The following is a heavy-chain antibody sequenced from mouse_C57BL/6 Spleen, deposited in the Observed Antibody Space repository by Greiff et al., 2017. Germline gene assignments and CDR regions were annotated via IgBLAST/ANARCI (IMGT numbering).Heavy chain of an antibody. D-gene: IGHD1-1*01. CDR3: ARAYGSSYNYWYFDV. J-gene: IGHJ1*03. Sequence: VKLQESGPELVKPGASVKISCKASGYAFSSSWMNWVKQRPGKGLEWIGRIYPGDGDTNYNGKFKGKATLTADKSSSTAYMQLSSLTSEDSAVYFCARAYGSSYNYWYFDVWGTGTTVTVSS. V-gene: IGHV1-82*01. CDR2: IYPGDGDT. CDR1: GYAFSSSW.